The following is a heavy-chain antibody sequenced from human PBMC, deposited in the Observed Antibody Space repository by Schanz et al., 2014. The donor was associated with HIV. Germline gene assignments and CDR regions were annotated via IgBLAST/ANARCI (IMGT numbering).Heavy chain of an antibody. J-gene: IGHJ4*02. Sequence: PGGSLRLSCTASGFTFKNYGMSWVRQAPGKGLEWVSTIGGTNTHYAESVEGRFTISRDNSKNTLYLQMNSLRSEDTAVYYCARRSRFGYGSGSYDLDYWGQGTLVTVSS. CDR3: ARRSRFGYGSGSYDLDY. CDR1: GFTFKNYG. D-gene: IGHD3-10*01. CDR2: IGGTNT. V-gene: IGHV3-23*01.